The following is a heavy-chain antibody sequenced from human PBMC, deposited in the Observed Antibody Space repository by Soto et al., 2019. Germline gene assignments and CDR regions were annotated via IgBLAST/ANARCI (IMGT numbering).Heavy chain of an antibody. CDR3: ANRGSGGDVDY. CDR2: ISGSGGST. Sequence: EVQLLESGGGLVQPGGSLRLSCAASGFTFSSYAMNWVRQAPGKGLEWVSVISGSGGSTYYADSVKGRFTISRANSKNTLYLQMNSLRVEDAAVYYCANRGSGGDVDYWGQGTLVTVSS. CDR1: GFTFSSYA. J-gene: IGHJ4*02. D-gene: IGHD3-10*01. V-gene: IGHV3-23*01.